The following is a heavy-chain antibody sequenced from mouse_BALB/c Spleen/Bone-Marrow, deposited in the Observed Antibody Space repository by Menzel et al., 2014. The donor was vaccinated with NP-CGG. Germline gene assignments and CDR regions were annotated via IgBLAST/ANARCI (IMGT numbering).Heavy chain of an antibody. Sequence: QVHVKQSGAELVRPGTSVKMSCKAAGYTFTNYWIGWVKQRPGHGLEWIGDIYPGGGYTNYNEKFKGKATLTADTSSSTADMQLSSLTSEDAAIYYCARTRDGSSSFYAMDYWGQGTSVTGSS. D-gene: IGHD1-1*01. CDR2: IYPGGGYT. V-gene: IGHV1-63*02. CDR1: GYTFTNYW. CDR3: ARTRDGSSSFYAMDY. J-gene: IGHJ4*01.